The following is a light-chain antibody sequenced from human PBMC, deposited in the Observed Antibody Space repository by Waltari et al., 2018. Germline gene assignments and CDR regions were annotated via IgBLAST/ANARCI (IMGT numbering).Light chain of an antibody. CDR1: QDISNY. J-gene: IGKJ5*01. CDR3: QQYDNLIT. CDR2: DAS. Sequence: DIQMTQSPSSLSASVGDRVTITCQASQDISNYLNWYQQKPGKAPKRLINDASNLETGVPSRFSGSGSGTDFTFTISSLQPEDIATYYCQQYDNLITFGQGTRLEIK. V-gene: IGKV1-33*01.